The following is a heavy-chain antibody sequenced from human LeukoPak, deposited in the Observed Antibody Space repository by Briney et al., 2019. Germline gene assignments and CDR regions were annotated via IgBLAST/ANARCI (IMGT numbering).Heavy chain of an antibody. CDR2: ISGSGGST. V-gene: IGHV3-23*01. CDR1: GFTFSSYG. D-gene: IGHD2-2*01. J-gene: IGHJ4*02. CDR3: AKDRYPGYCSSTSCSRPRPIDY. Sequence: PGGSLRLSCAASGFTFSSYGMSWVRQAPGKGLEWVSAISGSGGSTYYADSVKGRFTISRDNSKNTLYLQMNSLRAEDTAVYYCAKDRYPGYCSSTSCSRPRPIDYWGQGTLVTVSS.